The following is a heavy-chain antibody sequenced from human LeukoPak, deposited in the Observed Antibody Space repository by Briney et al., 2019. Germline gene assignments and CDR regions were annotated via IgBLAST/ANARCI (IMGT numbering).Heavy chain of an antibody. Sequence: VGSLRLSCAASGFTFSTYTMSWVRQRPGKGLEWVSTISPSGDITQYADSVKGHFTISRDNSESTLFLQMTSLRAEDTAVYYCARKSSGHYPFDCWGQGTLVTVTS. CDR2: ISPSGDIT. D-gene: IGHD3-22*01. CDR1: GFTFSTYT. V-gene: IGHV3-23*01. CDR3: ARKSSGHYPFDC. J-gene: IGHJ4*02.